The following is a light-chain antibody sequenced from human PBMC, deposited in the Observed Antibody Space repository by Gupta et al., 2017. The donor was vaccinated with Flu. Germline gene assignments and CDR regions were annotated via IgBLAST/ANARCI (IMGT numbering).Light chain of an antibody. CDR3: AAWDDSLSVV. CDR2: RNN. CDR1: RSNIGSNY. J-gene: IGLJ3*02. Sequence: QSVLTQPPSASGTPGQRVTISCSGSRSNIGSNYVYWYQQLPGAAPKLLIYRNNQRPAGVPDRFSGSKSGTSASLAISGLRSDDEADYYCAAWDDSLSVVFGGGTKLTVL. V-gene: IGLV1-47*01.